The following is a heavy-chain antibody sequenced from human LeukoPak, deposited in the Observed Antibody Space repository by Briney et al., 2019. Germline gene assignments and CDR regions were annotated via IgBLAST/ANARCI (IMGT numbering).Heavy chain of an antibody. J-gene: IGHJ2*01. V-gene: IGHV3-23*01. CDR2: ISDSGGST. CDR1: GFTFSSYA. Sequence: PGGSLRLSCAASGFTFSSYAMSWVRQAPGKGLQWVSGISDSGGSTYYADSVEGRFTISRDNSQNTLYLEMNTLRAEDTAVYYCAKDGKSTRVPWYFDLWGRGTLVTVSS. CDR3: AKDGKSTRVPWYFDL. D-gene: IGHD1-1*01.